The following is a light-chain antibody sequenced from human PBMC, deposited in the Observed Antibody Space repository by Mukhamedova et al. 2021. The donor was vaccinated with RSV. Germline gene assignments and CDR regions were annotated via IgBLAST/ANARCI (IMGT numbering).Light chain of an antibody. J-gene: IGKJ4*01. V-gene: IGKV1-6*01. Sequence: WYQRRVHGKVPKLLIYGASSLQSGVPSRFSGSGSGTDFTFTISSLHPEDSATYYCLQDYNYPLTFGGGTKVEIK. CDR3: LQDYNYPLT. CDR2: GAS.